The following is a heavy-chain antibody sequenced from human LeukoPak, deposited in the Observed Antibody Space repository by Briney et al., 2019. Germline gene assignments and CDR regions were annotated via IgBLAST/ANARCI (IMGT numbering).Heavy chain of an antibody. CDR3: ARVFQGWFDP. CDR1: GGSISSYY. D-gene: IGHD2-21*01. J-gene: IGHJ5*02. Sequence: SETLSLTCTVSGGSISSYYWSWIRQPPGKGLEWIGYIYYSGSTYYNPSLKSRVTISVDTSKNQFSLKLSSVTAADTAVYYCARVFQGWFDPWGQGTLVTVSS. CDR2: IYYSGST. V-gene: IGHV4-59*08.